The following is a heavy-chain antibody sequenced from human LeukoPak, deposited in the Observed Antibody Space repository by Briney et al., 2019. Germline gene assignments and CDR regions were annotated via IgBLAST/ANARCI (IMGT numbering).Heavy chain of an antibody. CDR2: INHSGST. V-gene: IGHV4-34*01. CDR3: ATDYSNFYGMDV. J-gene: IGHJ6*02. CDR1: GGSFSGYY. D-gene: IGHD4-11*01. Sequence: SETLSLTCAVYGGSFSGYYWSWIRQPPGKGLEWIGEINHSGSTNYNPSLKSRVTISVDTSRNQFSLKLNSVTAADTAVYYCATDYSNFYGMDVWGQGTTVTVSS.